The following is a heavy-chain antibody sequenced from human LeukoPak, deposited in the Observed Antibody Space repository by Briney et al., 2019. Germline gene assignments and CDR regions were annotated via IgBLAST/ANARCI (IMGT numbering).Heavy chain of an antibody. CDR1: GYTFSNFG. V-gene: IGHV1-18*01. J-gene: IGHJ4*02. CDR3: ARDGTSTDDY. D-gene: IGHD2-2*01. CDR2: ISGNNDNT. Sequence: ASVKVSCKASGYTFSNFGISWVRQAPGQGLEWMRWISGNNDNTNYGQKFQGRLTVTTDSSTSTAYMELRNLRSDDTAVYYCARDGTSTDDYWGQGTLVTVSS.